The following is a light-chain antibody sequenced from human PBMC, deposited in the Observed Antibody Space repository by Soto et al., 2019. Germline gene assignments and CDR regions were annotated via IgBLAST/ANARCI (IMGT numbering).Light chain of an antibody. CDR3: QRYGSSSLS. V-gene: IGKV3-20*01. CDR1: QSLSSTY. CDR2: GAS. Sequence: EIVLPQSPGTLSLSPGERATLFCRASQSLSSTYLAWYQQRPGQAPRLLIFGASNRATGIPDRFRGSGSGTDFTLTISRLEPGDFAVYYCQRYGSSSLSFGGGTRVEI. J-gene: IGKJ4*01.